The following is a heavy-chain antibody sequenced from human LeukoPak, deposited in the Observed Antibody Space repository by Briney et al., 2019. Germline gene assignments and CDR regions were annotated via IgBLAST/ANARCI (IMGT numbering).Heavy chain of an antibody. CDR2: IFPSGGEI. CDR1: GFTFSDYY. J-gene: IGHJ4*02. CDR3: ATYRQVLLPFES. D-gene: IGHD2-8*02. V-gene: IGHV3-11*01. Sequence: GGSLRLSCAASGFTFSDYYMSWIRQAPGKGLEWVSSIFPSGGEIHYADSVKGRFTISRDNSKSTLSLQMNSLRAEDTAIYYCATYRQVLLPFESWGQGTLVTVSS.